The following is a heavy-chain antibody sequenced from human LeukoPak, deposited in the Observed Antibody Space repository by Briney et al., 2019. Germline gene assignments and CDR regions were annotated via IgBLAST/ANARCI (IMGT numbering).Heavy chain of an antibody. Sequence: GGSLRLSCAGSGFTFSDFWMTWVRQTPGKGLEWVAHIKQNGSEKHYVDSVKGRFTTSRDNARNSQYLQMNSLRAEDTAVYYCASGGGWVFNNWGQGTLVTVSS. V-gene: IGHV3-7*01. CDR1: GFTFSDFW. CDR2: IKQNGSEK. J-gene: IGHJ4*02. D-gene: IGHD6-19*01. CDR3: ASGGGWVFNN.